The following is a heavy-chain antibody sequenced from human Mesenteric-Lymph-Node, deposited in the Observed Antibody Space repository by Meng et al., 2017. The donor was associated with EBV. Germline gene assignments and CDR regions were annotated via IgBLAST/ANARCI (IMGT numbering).Heavy chain of an antibody. CDR2: INTDTGIP. CDR1: GSTFTYYA. Sequence: HVPLVQTGSELREPGAYVKVSCKAFGSTFTYYAMNWVRPASGQGLEWMGWINTDTGIPTYAQAFTERFVFSLDTSVSTAYLEITDLKAEDTALYYCAKYSGSYSLAYWGQGTLVTVSS. J-gene: IGHJ4*02. CDR3: AKYSGSYSLAY. D-gene: IGHD3-16*01. V-gene: IGHV7-4-1*02.